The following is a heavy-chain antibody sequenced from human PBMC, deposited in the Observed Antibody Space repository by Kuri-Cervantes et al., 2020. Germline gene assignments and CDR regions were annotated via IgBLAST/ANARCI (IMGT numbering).Heavy chain of an antibody. CDR1: GFTFSSYA. CDR3: ARLFGVVMSAMDV. CDR2: ISGSGGST. J-gene: IGHJ6*02. Sequence: GESLKISCAASGFTFSSYAMSWVRQAPGKGLEWVSAISGSGGSTYYADSVKGRFTISRDNSKNTLYLQMNSLNASDTAVYYCARLFGVVMSAMDVWGQGTTVTVSS. V-gene: IGHV3-23*01. D-gene: IGHD3-3*01.